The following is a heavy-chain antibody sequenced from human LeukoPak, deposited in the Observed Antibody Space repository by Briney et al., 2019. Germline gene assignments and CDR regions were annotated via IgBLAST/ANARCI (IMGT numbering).Heavy chain of an antibody. CDR1: GGSFSGYY. V-gene: IGHV4-34*01. CDR3: ARGYSSGCVDY. J-gene: IGHJ4*02. D-gene: IGHD6-19*01. CDR2: INHSGST. Sequence: PSETPSLTCAVYGGSFSGYYWSWIRQPPGKGLEWIGEINHSGSTNYNPSLKSRVTISVDTSKNQFSLKLSSVTAADTAVYYCARGYSSGCVDYWGQGTLVTVSS.